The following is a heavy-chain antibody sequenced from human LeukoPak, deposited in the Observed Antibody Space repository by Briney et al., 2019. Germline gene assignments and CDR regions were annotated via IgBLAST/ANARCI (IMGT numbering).Heavy chain of an antibody. V-gene: IGHV3-23*01. CDR3: AKPSVGYYYDSSGYSFFRAEYFQH. CDR1: GFTFSSYA. J-gene: IGHJ1*01. CDR2: ISGSGGST. D-gene: IGHD3-22*01. Sequence: GGSLSLSCAASGFTFSSYAMSWVRQAPGKGLEWVSAISGSGGSTYYADSVKGRFTISRDNSKNTLYLQMNSLRAEDTAVYYCAKPSVGYYYDSSGYSFFRAEYFQHWGQGTLVTVSS.